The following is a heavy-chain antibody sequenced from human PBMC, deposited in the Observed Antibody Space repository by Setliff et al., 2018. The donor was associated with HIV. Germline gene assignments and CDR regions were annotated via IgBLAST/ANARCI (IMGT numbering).Heavy chain of an antibody. J-gene: IGHJ4*02. V-gene: IGHV4-39*07. CDR1: GGSISSSSYY. CDR3: AQNFGWALGN. D-gene: IGHD3-16*01. Sequence: SETLSLTCTVSGGSISSSSYYWGWIRQPPGKGLEWIGSIYYSGSTYYNPFLRSRATISMGWPENDFSLRLTSVTASDTAVYYCAQNFGWALGNWGPGTLVTVSS. CDR2: IYYSGST.